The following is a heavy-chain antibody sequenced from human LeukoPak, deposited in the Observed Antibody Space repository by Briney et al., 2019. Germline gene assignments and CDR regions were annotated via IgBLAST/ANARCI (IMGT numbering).Heavy chain of an antibody. J-gene: IGHJ4*02. V-gene: IGHV1-2*06. CDR2: INPNSGGT. CDR1: GYTFTGYY. CDR3: AREDNLGSGSSPNDY. D-gene: IGHD6-19*01. Sequence: ASVKVSCKAPGYTFTGYYMDWVRQAPGQGLEWMGRINPNSGGTNYAQKFQGRVTMTRDTSISTAYMELSRLRSDDTAVYYCAREDNLGSGSSPNDYWGQGTLVTVSS.